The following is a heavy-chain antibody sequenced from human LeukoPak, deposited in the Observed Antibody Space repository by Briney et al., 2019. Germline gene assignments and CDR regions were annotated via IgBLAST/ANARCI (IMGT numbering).Heavy chain of an antibody. Sequence: GASVKVSCKASGGTFSSYAISWVRQAPGQGLEWMGGIIPIFGTANYAQKFQGRVTITADESTSTAYMELSSLRSEDTAVYYCARGGYCSSTSCPEGYYYYGMDVWGQGTTATVSS. CDR2: IIPIFGTA. CDR1: GGTFSSYA. J-gene: IGHJ6*02. CDR3: ARGGYCSSTSCPEGYYYYGMDV. D-gene: IGHD2-2*01. V-gene: IGHV1-69*13.